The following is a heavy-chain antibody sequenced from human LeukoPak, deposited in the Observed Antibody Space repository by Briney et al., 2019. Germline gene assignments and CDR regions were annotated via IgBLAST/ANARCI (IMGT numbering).Heavy chain of an antibody. CDR2: IYYSGST. V-gene: IGHV4-59*01. J-gene: IGHJ3*02. D-gene: IGHD2-15*01. Sequence: SETLSLTCTVSGGSIRSYYWSWIRQSPGKGLEWIGYIYYSGSTNYNPSLKSRVTISVDTSKNQFSLKLSSVTAADTAVYYCARVASRIDALDIWGQGTMVTVSS. CDR3: ARVASRIDALDI. CDR1: GGSIRSYY.